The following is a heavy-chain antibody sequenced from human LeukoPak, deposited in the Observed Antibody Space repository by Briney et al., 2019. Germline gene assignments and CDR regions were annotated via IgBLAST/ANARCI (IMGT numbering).Heavy chain of an antibody. D-gene: IGHD5-24*01. J-gene: IGHJ3*02. V-gene: IGHV3-21*01. CDR3: VRDRRDGYNYGDAFDI. CDR1: GFTFSSYS. CDR2: ISSSSSYI. Sequence: KPGGSLRLSCAAAGFTFSSYSMNWVRQAPGKGLEWVSSISSSSSYIYYADSVKGRFTISRDNAKNSLYLQMNSLRAEDTAVYYSVRDRRDGYNYGDAFDIWGQGTMVTVSS.